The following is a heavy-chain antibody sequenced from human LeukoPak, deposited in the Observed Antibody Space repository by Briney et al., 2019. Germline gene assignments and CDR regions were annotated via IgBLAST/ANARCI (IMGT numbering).Heavy chain of an antibody. D-gene: IGHD3-9*01. J-gene: IGHJ4*02. Sequence: SVKVSCKASGYTFTSYYMHWVRQAPGQGLEWMGIINPSGGSTTYAQKFQGRVTTTSDTSTSTVYMELSSLRSDDTAVYYCARRGILTGYMFDYWGQGTLVTVSS. CDR1: GYTFTSYY. CDR3: ARRGILTGYMFDY. CDR2: INPSGGST. V-gene: IGHV1-46*03.